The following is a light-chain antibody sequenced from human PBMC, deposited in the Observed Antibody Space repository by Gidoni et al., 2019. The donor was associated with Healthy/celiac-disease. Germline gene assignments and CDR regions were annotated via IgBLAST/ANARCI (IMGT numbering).Light chain of an antibody. CDR2: AAS. CDR1: QGISSY. CDR3: QQLNSYPPFT. V-gene: IGKV1-9*01. J-gene: IGKJ3*01. Sequence: IQLTQSPSSLSASVGDRVTITCRTSQGISSYLAWYQQKPGKAPKLLIYAASTLQSGVPSRFSGSGSGTDFTLTISSLQPEDFATYYCQQLNSYPPFTFXPXTKVDIK.